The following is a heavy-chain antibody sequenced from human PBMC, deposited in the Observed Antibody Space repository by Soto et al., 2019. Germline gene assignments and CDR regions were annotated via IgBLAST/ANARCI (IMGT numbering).Heavy chain of an antibody. Sequence: QVQLVESGGGVVQPGRSLRLSCAASGFTFSSYGMHWVRQAPGKGLEWVAVISYDGSNKYYADSVKGRFTISRDNYKNTLYLQMNSLRAEDTAVYYCAKDLGYTYGLDYWGQGTLVTVSS. CDR3: AKDLGYTYGLDY. V-gene: IGHV3-30*18. D-gene: IGHD5-18*01. CDR2: ISYDGSNK. CDR1: GFTFSSYG. J-gene: IGHJ4*02.